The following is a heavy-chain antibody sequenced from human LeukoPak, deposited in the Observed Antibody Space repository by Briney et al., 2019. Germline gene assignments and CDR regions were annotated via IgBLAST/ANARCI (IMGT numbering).Heavy chain of an antibody. CDR2: ISSSSSYI. Sequence: GGSLRLSCAASGFTFSTYNMNWVRQSPGKGLEWVSSISSSSSYIYYADSVKGRFTISRDNAKNSLYLQMNSLRAEDTAVYYCARYGRTTGNPLGYWGQGTLVTVSS. D-gene: IGHD1-1*01. V-gene: IGHV3-21*01. CDR1: GFTFSTYN. J-gene: IGHJ4*02. CDR3: ARYGRTTGNPLGY.